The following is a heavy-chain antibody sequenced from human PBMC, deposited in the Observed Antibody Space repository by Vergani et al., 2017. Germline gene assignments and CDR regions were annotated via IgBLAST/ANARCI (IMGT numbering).Heavy chain of an antibody. J-gene: IGHJ4*02. CDR1: GGSISSSSYY. Sequence: QVQLQESGPGLVKPSETLSLTCTVSGGSISSSSYYWGWIRQPPGKGLEWIGSIYYSGSTYYNPSLKSRVTISVDTSKNQFSLKLSSVTAADTAVYYCATNPSGYDGRFDYWGQGTLVTVSS. CDR2: IYYSGST. V-gene: IGHV4-39*01. CDR3: ATNPSGYDGRFDY. D-gene: IGHD5-12*01.